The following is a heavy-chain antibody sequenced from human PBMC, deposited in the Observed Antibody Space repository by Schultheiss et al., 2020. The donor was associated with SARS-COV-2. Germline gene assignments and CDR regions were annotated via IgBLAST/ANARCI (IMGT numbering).Heavy chain of an antibody. D-gene: IGHD3-22*01. J-gene: IGHJ4*02. CDR1: GVSINSSY. CDR3: ARDPDYYDSSGRGNDY. V-gene: IGHV4-59*01. Sequence: GSLRLSCTVSGVSINSSYWSWIRQSPGNGLEWIGYLYSTGNTNYNPALKSRGTISVDTSKNQFSLNLKSVTAADTAVYFCARDPDYYDSSGRGNDYWGQGTLVTVSS. CDR2: LYSTGNT.